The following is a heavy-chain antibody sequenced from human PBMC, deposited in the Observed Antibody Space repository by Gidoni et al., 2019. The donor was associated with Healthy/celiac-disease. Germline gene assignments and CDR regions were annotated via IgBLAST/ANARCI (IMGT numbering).Heavy chain of an antibody. J-gene: IGHJ6*02. Sequence: QVQLVESGGGVVQPGRSRRLSCAASGFTFSSYAMHWVRQAPGKGLAWVAVISYDGSNKYYADSVKGRFTISRDNSKNTLYLQMNSLRAEDTAVYYCAREFRDYDSSEAPLYYYYGMDVWGQGTTVTVSS. CDR2: ISYDGSNK. D-gene: IGHD3-22*01. CDR3: AREFRDYDSSEAPLYYYYGMDV. V-gene: IGHV3-30-3*01. CDR1: GFTFSSYA.